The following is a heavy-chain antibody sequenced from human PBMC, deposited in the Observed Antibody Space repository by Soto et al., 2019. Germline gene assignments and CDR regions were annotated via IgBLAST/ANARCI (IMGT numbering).Heavy chain of an antibody. Sequence: GASVKVSCKASGGSFNTYFITWVRQAPGQGLEYMGGVLPIYGTSNYAQKFLGIVTITADKSKSTAYLDLGSLRSDDTAMYYCARAITMVRGEAPYYFDSWGQGTQVTVSS. J-gene: IGHJ4*02. CDR1: GGSFNTYF. V-gene: IGHV1-69*06. CDR2: VLPIYGTS. CDR3: ARAITMVRGEAPYYFDS. D-gene: IGHD3-10*01.